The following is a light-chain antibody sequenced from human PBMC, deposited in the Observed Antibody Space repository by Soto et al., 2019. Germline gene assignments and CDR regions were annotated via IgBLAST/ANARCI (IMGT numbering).Light chain of an antibody. J-gene: IGKJ1*01. V-gene: IGKV1-8*01. CDR2: AAS. CDR1: QGISSY. Sequence: AIRMTQSPSSFSASTGDRVTITCRASQGISSYLAWYQQKPGKAPKLLIYAASTLQSGVPSRFSGSGSGTDFTLTISCLQSEDFATYYCQPYYSYPRTFGQVTKVDIK. CDR3: QPYYSYPRT.